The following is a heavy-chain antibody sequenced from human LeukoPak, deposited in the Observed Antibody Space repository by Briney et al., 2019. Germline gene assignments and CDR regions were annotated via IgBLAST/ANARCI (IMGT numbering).Heavy chain of an antibody. V-gene: IGHV4-30-4*01. D-gene: IGHD3-10*01. CDR1: GGSISSGDYY. J-gene: IGHJ6*02. CDR3: ARSWEVRGVIRYGMDV. CDR2: IYYSGST. Sequence: SETLSLTRTVSGGSISSGDYYWSWIRQPPGKGLEWIGYIYYSGSTYYNPSLKSRVTISVDTSKNQFSLKLSSVTAADTAVYYCARSWEVRGVIRYGMDVWGQGTTVTVSS.